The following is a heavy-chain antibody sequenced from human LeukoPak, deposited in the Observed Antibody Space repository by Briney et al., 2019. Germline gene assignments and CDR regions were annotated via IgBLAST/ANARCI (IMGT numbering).Heavy chain of an antibody. V-gene: IGHV3-33*01. CDR2: IWYDGSNK. CDR3: AREGYDFWSGYLCGYYYYYGMDV. D-gene: IGHD3-3*01. J-gene: IGHJ6*02. Sequence: GRSLRLSCAASGFTFSSYGMHWVRQAPGKGLEWVAVIWYDGSNKYYADSVKGRFTISRDNSKNTLYLQMNSLRAEDTAVYYCAREGYDFWSGYLCGYYYYYGMDVWGQGTTVTVSS. CDR1: GFTFSSYG.